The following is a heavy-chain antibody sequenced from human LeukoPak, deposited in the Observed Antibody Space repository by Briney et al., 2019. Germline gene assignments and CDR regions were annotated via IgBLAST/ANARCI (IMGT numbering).Heavy chain of an antibody. J-gene: IGHJ6*03. Sequence: GGSLRLSCAASGFTFSSYWMSWVRQAPGKGLEWVAKIKQDGSEKFYVDSVKGRFTISRDNAKNSLFLQMHSLRAEDMAVYYCARDLVSVATVTTFVNYYHYYYMDVWGRGTTVTVSS. CDR3: ARDLVSVATVTTFVNYYHYYYMDV. CDR2: IKQDGSEK. V-gene: IGHV3-7*01. CDR1: GFTFSSYW. D-gene: IGHD4-11*01.